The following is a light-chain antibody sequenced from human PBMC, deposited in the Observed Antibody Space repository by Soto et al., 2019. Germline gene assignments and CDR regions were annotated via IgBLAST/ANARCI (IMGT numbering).Light chain of an antibody. Sequence: DRLTIPWWASQSIGSGLAWYQQKPGTAPKLLIHDVSSLESGVPSRFSGSGSGTEFTLTISSLQPEDFATYYCQLSYSIPLTFGQVAKV. CDR3: QLSYSIPLT. CDR1: QSIGSG. V-gene: IGKV1-5*01. J-gene: IGKJ1*01. CDR2: DVS.